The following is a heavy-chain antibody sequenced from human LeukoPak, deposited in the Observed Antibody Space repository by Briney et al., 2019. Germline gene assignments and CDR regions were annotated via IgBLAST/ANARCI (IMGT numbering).Heavy chain of an antibody. CDR1: GDSIRSGGYY. Sequence: SQTLSLTCTVSGDSIRSGGYYWTWIRQHPGKGLEWIGYIYYSGSTSYNPSLKSRLTISVDTSKNQFSLKLNSVTAADTAVYYCARGGGCSGGTCYFNWFDPWGQGTLVTVSS. CDR3: ARGGGCSGGTCYFNWFDP. D-gene: IGHD2-15*01. J-gene: IGHJ5*02. V-gene: IGHV4-31*03. CDR2: IYYSGST.